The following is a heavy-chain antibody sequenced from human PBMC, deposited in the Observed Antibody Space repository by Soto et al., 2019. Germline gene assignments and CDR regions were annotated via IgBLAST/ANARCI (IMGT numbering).Heavy chain of an antibody. CDR3: ARRSTVTYDY. J-gene: IGHJ4*02. CDR1: GGSLTSNSYY. D-gene: IGHD4-17*01. Sequence: SETLSLTCTVSGGSLTSNSYYWGWIRQPPGQGLEWIGSLYYSQSTYCNPSLKSRVTISVETSKNQYSLKLSAVTAADTAVYYCARRSTVTYDYWGQGILVTVSS. CDR2: LYYSQST. V-gene: IGHV4-39*01.